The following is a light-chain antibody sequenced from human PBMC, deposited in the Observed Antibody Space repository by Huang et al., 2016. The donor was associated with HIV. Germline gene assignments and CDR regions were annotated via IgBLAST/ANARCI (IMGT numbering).Light chain of an antibody. CDR3: QQRKYWPPIT. CDR1: QSVTSY. J-gene: IGKJ5*01. Sequence: ETVLTQSPATLSLSPGERATLSCRASQSVTSYLAWYQQKPGQTPRRLICDASNRATGIPARFSGSGSGTDFTLTISSLEPEDFAVYYCQQRKYWPPITFGQGTRLEIK. CDR2: DAS. V-gene: IGKV3-11*01.